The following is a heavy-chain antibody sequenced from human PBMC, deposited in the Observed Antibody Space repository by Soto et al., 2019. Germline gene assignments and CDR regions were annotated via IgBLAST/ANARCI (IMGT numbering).Heavy chain of an antibody. Sequence: PGGSLRLSCAASGFTFSSYAMHWVRQAPGKGLEWVAVISYDGSNKYYADSVKGRFTISRDNSKNTLYLQMNSLRAEDTAVYYCARDPSEELELPTPHYWGQGTLVTVSS. V-gene: IGHV3-30-3*01. CDR2: ISYDGSNK. D-gene: IGHD1-7*01. CDR3: ARDPSEELELPTPHY. J-gene: IGHJ4*02. CDR1: GFTFSSYA.